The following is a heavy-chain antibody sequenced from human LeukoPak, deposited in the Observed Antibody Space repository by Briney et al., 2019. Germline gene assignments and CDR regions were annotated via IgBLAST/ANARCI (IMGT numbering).Heavy chain of an antibody. D-gene: IGHD5-24*01. V-gene: IGHV3-23*01. CDR3: AKSTRDGYNLWFDY. J-gene: IGHJ4*02. CDR2: ISGSGGST. CDR1: GLTFSNYA. Sequence: SGGSLRLSCAASGLTFSNYAMSWVRQAPGKGLDWVSAISGSGGSTYYADSVKGRFTISRDISKNTLFLQMNRLRAEETAIYYCAKSTRDGYNLWFDYWGQGTLVTVSS.